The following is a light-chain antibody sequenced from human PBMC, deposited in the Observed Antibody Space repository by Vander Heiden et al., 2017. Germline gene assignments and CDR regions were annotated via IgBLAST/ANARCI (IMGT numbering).Light chain of an antibody. CDR1: QSVSTY. V-gene: IGKV3-20*01. CDR3: QQNGSSSYT. CDR2: GAS. Sequence: EVVLTQSPGPLSLSPGERATLSCRASQSVSTYLGWYQQKPGQAPRLLIYGASSRATGIPDRFSGSGSGTDFTLTSSRLDPEDFAVYYCQQNGSSSYTFGQGTKLEIK. J-gene: IGKJ2*01.